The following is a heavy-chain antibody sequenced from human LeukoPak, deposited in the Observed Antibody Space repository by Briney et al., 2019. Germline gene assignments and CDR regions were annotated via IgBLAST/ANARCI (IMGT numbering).Heavy chain of an antibody. Sequence: GGSLRLSCAASGFTFSNAWMSWVRQAPGKGLEWVSSISSSSSYIYYADSVKGRFTISRDNAKNSLYLQMNSLRAEDTAVYYCARALPRSIAARYYYYYYMDVWGKGTTVTVSS. CDR3: ARALPRSIAARYYYYYYMDV. CDR1: GFTFSNAW. V-gene: IGHV3-21*01. CDR2: ISSSSSYI. D-gene: IGHD6-6*01. J-gene: IGHJ6*03.